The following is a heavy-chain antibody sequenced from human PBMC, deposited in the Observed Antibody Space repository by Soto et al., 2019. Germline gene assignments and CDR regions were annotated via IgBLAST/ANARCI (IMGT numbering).Heavy chain of an antibody. CDR3: AKDWRYCSAASCPLAEYFQH. Sequence: GGSLRLSCAASGFPFGTYWMSWVRQAPGRGLEWVANIKQDGSEQYYVDSVRGRFTISRDNGKNSLYLQMNGLRAEDTAVYYCAKDWRYCSAASCPLAEYFQHWGQGTLVTVS. CDR1: GFPFGTYW. J-gene: IGHJ1*01. V-gene: IGHV3-7*03. CDR2: IKQDGSEQ. D-gene: IGHD2-15*01.